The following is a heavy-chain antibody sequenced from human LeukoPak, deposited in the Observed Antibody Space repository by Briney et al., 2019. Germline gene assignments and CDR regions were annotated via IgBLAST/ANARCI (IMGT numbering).Heavy chain of an antibody. J-gene: IGHJ4*02. V-gene: IGHV1-2*02. CDR2: INPNSGGT. CDR1: GYTFTGYY. CDR3: ERERDYDILTGYYPMGY. D-gene: IGHD3-9*01. Sequence: GASVKVSCKASGYTFTGYYMHWVRQAPGQGLECMGWINPNSGGTNYAQKFQGRVTMTRDTSISTAYMELSRLRSDDTVVYFCERERDYDILTGYYPMGYWGQGTLVTVSS.